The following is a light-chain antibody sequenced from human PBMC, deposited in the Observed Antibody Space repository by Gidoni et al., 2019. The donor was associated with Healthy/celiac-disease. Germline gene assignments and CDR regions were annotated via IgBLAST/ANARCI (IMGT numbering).Light chain of an antibody. CDR1: QSVLYSSNNKNY. J-gene: IGKJ2*01. V-gene: IGKV4-1*01. CDR3: QQYYSTPYT. Sequence: DIVMTQSPDSLAVSLGERATINCKSSQSVLYSSNNKNYLAWYQQKPGQPPKLLIYCASTRESGVPDRFSGSGSGTDFTLTISSLQAEDVAVYYCQQYYSTPYTFGQGTQLEIK. CDR2: CAS.